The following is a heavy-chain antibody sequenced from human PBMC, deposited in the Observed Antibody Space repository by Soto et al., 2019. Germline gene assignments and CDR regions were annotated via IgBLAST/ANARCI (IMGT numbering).Heavy chain of an antibody. V-gene: IGHV3-7*05. CDR2: IKQDGSEK. CDR1: GFTFSSYW. CDR3: ARGLTLTGMAYYFDY. Sequence: EVQLVESGGGLVQPGGSLRLSCAASGFTFSSYWMSWVRQAPGKGLEWVANIKQDGSEKYYVDSVKGRITISRDNAKNSMYLQMNSLRGEDTAVYYCARGLTLTGMAYYFDYRGQGTLVTVSS. J-gene: IGHJ4*02.